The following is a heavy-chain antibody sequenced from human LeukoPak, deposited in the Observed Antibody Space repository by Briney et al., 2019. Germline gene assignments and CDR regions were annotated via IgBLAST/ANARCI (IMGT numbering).Heavy chain of an antibody. D-gene: IGHD4-11*01. CDR1: GVSFSGYY. Sequence: SETLSLTCTVYGVSFSGYYWSWIRQPPGKGLEWIGEINHNGNTNYNPSLKSRVTISVDTSKNQFSLKVSSVTAADSAVYYCARWPRERNRITVTNYYYYMDVWGRGTTVTVSS. V-gene: IGHV4-34*01. J-gene: IGHJ6*03. CDR2: INHNGNT. CDR3: ARWPRERNRITVTNYYYYMDV.